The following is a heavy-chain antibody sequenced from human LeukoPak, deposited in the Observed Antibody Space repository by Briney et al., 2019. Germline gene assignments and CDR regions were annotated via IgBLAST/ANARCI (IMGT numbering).Heavy chain of an antibody. J-gene: IGHJ5*02. CDR1: GYTFTSYY. D-gene: IGHD5-24*01. CDR3: ARRRDGYNYGNWFDP. V-gene: IGHV5-51*01. Sequence: ASVKVSCKASGYTFTSYYMHWVRQAPGQGLEWMGIIYPGDSDTRYSPSFQGQVTISADKSISTAYLQWSSLKASDTAMYYCARRRDGYNYGNWFDPWGQGTLVTVSS. CDR2: IYPGDSDT.